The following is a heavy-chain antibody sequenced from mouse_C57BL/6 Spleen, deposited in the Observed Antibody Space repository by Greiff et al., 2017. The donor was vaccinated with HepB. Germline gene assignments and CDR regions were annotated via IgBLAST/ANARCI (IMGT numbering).Heavy chain of an antibody. D-gene: IGHD1-1*01. Sequence: VQLQQSGAELARPGASVKMSCKTSGYTFTSYTMHWVKQRPGQGLAWIGYINPSSGYTKYNQKFKDKATLTADKSSSTAYMQLSSLTSEDSAVYYCARDTTVSRGRAMDYWGQGTSLTVSS. CDR1: GYTFTSYT. V-gene: IGHV1-4*01. J-gene: IGHJ4*01. CDR3: ARDTTVSRGRAMDY. CDR2: INPSSGYT.